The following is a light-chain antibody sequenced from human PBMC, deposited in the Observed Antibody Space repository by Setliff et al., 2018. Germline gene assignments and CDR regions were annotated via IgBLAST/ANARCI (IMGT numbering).Light chain of an antibody. CDR3: SSYAGSNNYV. Sequence: QSALAQPASVSGSPGQSITISCTGTSSDVGGYDFVSWYQQHPGKAPKLMIFDVLNRPSGVSDRFSGSKSGNTASLTVSGLQAEDEADYYCSSYAGSNNYVFGTGTKVTVL. V-gene: IGLV2-14*03. CDR1: SSDVGGYDF. CDR2: DVL. J-gene: IGLJ1*01.